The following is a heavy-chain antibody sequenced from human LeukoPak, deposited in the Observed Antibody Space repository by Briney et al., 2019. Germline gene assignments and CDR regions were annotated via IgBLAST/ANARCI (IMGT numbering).Heavy chain of an antibody. CDR3: ARESSSWYYGWFDP. J-gene: IGHJ5*02. D-gene: IGHD6-13*01. Sequence: SVKVSCKASGDTFSSYAISWVRQAPGQGLEWMGGIIPIFGTANYAQKFQGRVTITADESTSTAYMELSSLRSEDTAVYYCARESSSWYYGWFDPWGQGTLVTVSS. CDR1: GDTFSSYA. CDR2: IIPIFGTA. V-gene: IGHV1-69*13.